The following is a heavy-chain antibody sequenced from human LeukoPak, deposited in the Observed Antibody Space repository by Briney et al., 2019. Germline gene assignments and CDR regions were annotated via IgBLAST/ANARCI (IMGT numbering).Heavy chain of an antibody. Sequence: ASVKVSCKASGYTFTSYDINWVRQATGQGLKWMGWMNPNSGNTGYAQKFQGRVTMTRNTSISAAYMELSSLRSEDTAVYYCARVIRRGYSGSPPGYWGQGTLVTVSS. J-gene: IGHJ4*02. V-gene: IGHV1-8*01. CDR1: GYTFTSYD. CDR3: ARVIRRGYSGSPPGY. D-gene: IGHD1-26*01. CDR2: MNPNSGNT.